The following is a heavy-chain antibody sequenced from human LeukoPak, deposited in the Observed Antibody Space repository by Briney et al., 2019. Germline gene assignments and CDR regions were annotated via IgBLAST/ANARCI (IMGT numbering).Heavy chain of an antibody. D-gene: IGHD4-11*01. J-gene: IGHJ4*02. CDR2: IYSSGST. CDR1: GGSISNYY. V-gene: IGHV4-59*01. CDR3: ARDRNYAGNSFDF. Sequence: SETLSLTCTVSGGSISNYYWSWIRQPPGKGLEWIGYIYSSGSTNYNPSLKSRDTISVDTSKNQFSLRLSSVTAADTAVYYCARDRNYAGNSFDFWGQGTLVTVSS.